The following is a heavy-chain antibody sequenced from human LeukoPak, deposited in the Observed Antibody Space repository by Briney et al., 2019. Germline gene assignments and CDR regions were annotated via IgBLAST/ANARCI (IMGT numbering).Heavy chain of an antibody. D-gene: IGHD3-22*01. CDR2: ISSSTTYI. V-gene: IGHV3-21*04. J-gene: IGHJ4*02. Sequence: GGSLRLSCAASGFIFSSYTMIWVRQAPGKGLEWVSSISSSTTYINYADSVKGRFTISRDNSKNTLYLQMNSLRAEDTAVYYCARRAGDYSHPYDYWGQGTLVTVSS. CDR1: GFIFSSYT. CDR3: ARRAGDYSHPYDY.